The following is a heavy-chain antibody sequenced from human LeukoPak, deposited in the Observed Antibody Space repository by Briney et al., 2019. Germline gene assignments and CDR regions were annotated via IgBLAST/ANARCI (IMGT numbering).Heavy chain of an antibody. J-gene: IGHJ4*02. CDR3: AGTDLSIAVYFDY. Sequence: KSSETLSLTCTVSGGSISSYYWSWIRQPPGKGLEWIGYIYYGGSTNYNPSLKSRVTISVDTSKNQFSLKLSSGTAADTVVYYCAGTDLSIAVYFDYWGQGTLVTVSS. CDR1: GGSISSYY. CDR2: IYYGGST. V-gene: IGHV4-59*01. D-gene: IGHD6-6*01.